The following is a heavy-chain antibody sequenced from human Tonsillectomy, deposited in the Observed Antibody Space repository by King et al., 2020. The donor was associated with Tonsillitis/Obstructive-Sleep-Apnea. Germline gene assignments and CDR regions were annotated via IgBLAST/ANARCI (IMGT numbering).Heavy chain of an antibody. V-gene: IGHV1-18*01. CDR1: GYSFTTYG. CDR3: ARGTYFDY. J-gene: IGHJ4*02. Sequence: QLVQSGAEVKEPGASVKVSCKASGYSFTTYGISWVRQAPGQGLEWMGWISTYNGNTNFAQTVQGRVTMTTDTSTSTAYMEMRSLRSDDTAVYYCARGTYFDYWGQGTLVTVSS. CDR2: ISTYNGNT.